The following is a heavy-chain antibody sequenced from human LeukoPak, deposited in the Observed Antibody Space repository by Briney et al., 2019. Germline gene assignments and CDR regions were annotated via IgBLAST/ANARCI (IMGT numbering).Heavy chain of an antibody. CDR2: IHSDGSTT. Sequence: GGSLRLSCAASGFTFSDYWMHWVRQAPGKGLVWVSRIHSDGSTTNYADSVKGRFTISRDNAKNTLYLQMNGLRAEDTAVYYCARVQESAFDIWGQGTMVTVSS. CDR3: ARVQESAFDI. V-gene: IGHV3-74*01. CDR1: GFTFSDYW. J-gene: IGHJ3*02.